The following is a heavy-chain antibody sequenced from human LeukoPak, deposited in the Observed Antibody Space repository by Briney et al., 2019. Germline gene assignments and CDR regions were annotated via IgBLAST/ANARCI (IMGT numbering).Heavy chain of an antibody. CDR1: GYTFFEYG. J-gene: IGHJ4*02. CDR3: AREGLSIIIFYLDY. V-gene: IGHV1-18*01. D-gene: IGHD3-10*01. CDR2: ISAYNGNT. Sequence: ASVKVSRKASGYTFFEYGVSWVRQAPGQGPEWMGWISAYNGNTKYAQKFQGRVTLTTDTSTNTAYMELTNLRSDDTAVYYCAREGLSIIIFYLDYWGQGTLVTVSS.